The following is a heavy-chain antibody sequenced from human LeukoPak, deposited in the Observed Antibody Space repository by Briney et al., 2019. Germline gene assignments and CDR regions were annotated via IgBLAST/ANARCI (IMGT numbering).Heavy chain of an antibody. CDR2: IYSGGST. J-gene: IGHJ6*02. V-gene: IGHV3-66*01. D-gene: IGHD2/OR15-2a*01. CDR3: ASSTRYPYYYYGMDV. CDR1: GFTVSSSY. Sequence: GGSLRLSCAASGFTVSSSYMSWVRQAPGKGLEWVSVIYSGGSTYYADSVKGRFTISRDNSKNTLYLQMNSLRAEDTAVYYCASSTRYPYYYYGMDVWGQGTTVTVSS.